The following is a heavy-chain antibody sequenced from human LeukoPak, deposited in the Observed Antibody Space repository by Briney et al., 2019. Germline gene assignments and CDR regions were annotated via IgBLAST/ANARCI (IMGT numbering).Heavy chain of an antibody. V-gene: IGHV1-2*04. Sequence: ASVKVSCKASGYTFTGYYMHWVRQAPGQGLEWMGWINPNSGGTNYAQKFQGWVTMTRDTSISTAYMELSSLRSEDTAVYYCARGIGDILTGYAFDIWGQGTMVTVSS. CDR2: INPNSGGT. CDR1: GYTFTGYY. CDR3: ARGIGDILTGYAFDI. D-gene: IGHD3-9*01. J-gene: IGHJ3*02.